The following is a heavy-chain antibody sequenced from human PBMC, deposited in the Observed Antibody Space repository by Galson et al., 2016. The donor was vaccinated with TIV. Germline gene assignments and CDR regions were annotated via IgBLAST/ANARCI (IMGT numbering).Heavy chain of an antibody. D-gene: IGHD4-17*01. CDR3: ANRGDTLGFFES. J-gene: IGHJ4*02. CDR2: ISGWGDST. Sequence: SLRLSCAASGCTFSSYAMTWVRQAPGKGLEWVSTISGWGDSTKYADSVKGRFTISRDNSKSMVYLQMNSLRAEDTAVYYCANRGDTLGFFESWGQGTLVTVSS. CDR1: GCTFSSYA. V-gene: IGHV3-23*01.